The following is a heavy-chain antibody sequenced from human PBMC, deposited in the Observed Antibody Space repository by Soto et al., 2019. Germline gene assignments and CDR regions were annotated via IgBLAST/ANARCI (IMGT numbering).Heavy chain of an antibody. J-gene: IGHJ3*02. CDR2: IYPGDSDT. Sequence: GESLKISCKGSGYSFTSYWIGWVRQMPGKGLEWMGIIYPGDSDTRYSPSFQGQVTISADKSISTAYLQWSSLKASDTAMYYCARRRLEVAAAGTRQAFDIWGQGTMVTVSS. D-gene: IGHD6-13*01. CDR1: GYSFTSYW. CDR3: ARRRLEVAAAGTRQAFDI. V-gene: IGHV5-51*01.